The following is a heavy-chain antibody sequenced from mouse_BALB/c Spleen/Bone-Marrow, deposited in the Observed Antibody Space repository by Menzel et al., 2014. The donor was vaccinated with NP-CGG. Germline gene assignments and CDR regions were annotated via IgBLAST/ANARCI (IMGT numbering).Heavy chain of an antibody. CDR2: IDPANGNT. J-gene: IGHJ3*01. V-gene: IGHV14-3*02. CDR3: ARWLPLAY. CDR1: GFNIKDTY. D-gene: IGHD2-2*01. Sequence: VQLQQSGAELVKPGASVKLSCAASGFNIKDTYMHWVKQRPEQGLEWIGRIDPANGNTKYDPKFQGKATITADTSSNTAYLQLSSLTSEDTAVYYCARWLPLAYWGQGTLVTVSA.